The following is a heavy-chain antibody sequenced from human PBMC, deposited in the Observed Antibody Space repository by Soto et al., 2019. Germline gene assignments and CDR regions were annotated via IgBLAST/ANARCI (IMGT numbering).Heavy chain of an antibody. Sequence: SETLSLTCTVSGGSISSGGYYWSWIRQHPGKGLEWIGYIYYSGSTYYNPSLKSRVTISVDTSKNQFSLKLSSVTAADTAVYYCASGVVVITIRGVSYYYYGMDVWGQGTTVTAP. CDR3: ASGVVVITIRGVSYYYYGMDV. J-gene: IGHJ6*02. D-gene: IGHD3-22*01. V-gene: IGHV4-31*03. CDR1: GGSISSGGYY. CDR2: IYYSGST.